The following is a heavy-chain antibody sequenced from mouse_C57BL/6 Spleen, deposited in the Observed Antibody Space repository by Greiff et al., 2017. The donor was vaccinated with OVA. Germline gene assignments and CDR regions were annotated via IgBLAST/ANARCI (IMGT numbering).Heavy chain of an antibody. J-gene: IGHJ3*01. D-gene: IGHD1-1*01. Sequence: EVQLVESGGGLVKPGGSLKLSCAASGFTFSSYAMSWVRQTPEKRLEWVATISDGGSYTYYPDNVKGRFTISRDNAKNNLYLQMSHLKSEDTAMYYCARDYYGSSYERTWFAYWGQGTLVTVSA. V-gene: IGHV5-4*01. CDR1: GFTFSSYA. CDR2: ISDGGSYT. CDR3: ARDYYGSSYERTWFAY.